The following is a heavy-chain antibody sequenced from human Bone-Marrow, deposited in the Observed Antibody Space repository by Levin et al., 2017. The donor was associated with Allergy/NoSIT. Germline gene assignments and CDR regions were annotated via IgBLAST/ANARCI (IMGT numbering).Heavy chain of an antibody. J-gene: IGHJ4*02. D-gene: IGHD3-16*01. V-gene: IGHV4-61*01. CDR1: GGSVSSGSYY. CDR3: ARDLGYYFDY. CDR2: IYYSGST. Sequence: GSLRLSCTVSGGSVSSGSYYWSWIRQPPGKGLEWIGYIYYSGSTNYNPSLKSRVTISVDTSKNQFSLKLSSVTAADTAVYYCARDLGYYFDYWGQGTLVTVSS.